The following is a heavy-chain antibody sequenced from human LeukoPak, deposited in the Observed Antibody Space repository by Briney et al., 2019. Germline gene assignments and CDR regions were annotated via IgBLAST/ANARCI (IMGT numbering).Heavy chain of an antibody. D-gene: IGHD3-10*01. CDR3: ARVQLWFGELFAFDY. J-gene: IGHJ4*02. CDR2: INAGNGNT. Sequence: ASVKVSCKASGYTFTSYAMHWVRQAPGQRLEWMGWINAGNGNTKYSQKFQGRVTITRDTSASTAYMELSSLRSEDTAVYYCARVQLWFGELFAFDYWGQGTLVTVSS. V-gene: IGHV1-3*01. CDR1: GYTFTSYA.